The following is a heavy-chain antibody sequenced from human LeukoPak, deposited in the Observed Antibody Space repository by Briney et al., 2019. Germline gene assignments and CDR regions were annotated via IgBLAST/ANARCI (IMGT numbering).Heavy chain of an antibody. CDR2: IYYSGST. V-gene: IGHV4-59*01. CDR3: ARAEQWLVTATTFDP. CDR1: GGSLSSYY. D-gene: IGHD6-19*01. Sequence: PSETLSLTCTVSGGSLSSYYWSWIRQPPGKGLEWIGYIYYSGSTNYNPSLKSRVTMSVDTSKNQFSLKLSSVTAADTAVYYCARAEQWLVTATTFDPWGQGTLVTVSS. J-gene: IGHJ5*02.